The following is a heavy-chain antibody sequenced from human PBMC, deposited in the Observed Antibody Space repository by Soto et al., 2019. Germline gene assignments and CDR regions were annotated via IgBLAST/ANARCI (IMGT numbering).Heavy chain of an antibody. D-gene: IGHD1-26*01. V-gene: IGHV1-18*01. J-gene: IGHJ6*02. CDR1: GYTFTSYG. CDR2: ISAYNGNT. Sequence: QVQLVQSGAEVKKPGASVKVSCKASGYTFTSYGISWVRQAPGQGLEWMGWISAYNGNTNYAQNLQGRVTVTTDTSACTAYLVLTRLRSDDTSWYYCARDGALGEYYYYHGRDVWGQGTTVTVSS. CDR3: ARDGALGEYYYYHGRDV.